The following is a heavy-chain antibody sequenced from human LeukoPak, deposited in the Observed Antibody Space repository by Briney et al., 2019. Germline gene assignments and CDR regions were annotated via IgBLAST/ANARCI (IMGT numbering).Heavy chain of an antibody. J-gene: IGHJ4*02. CDR3: ARTSSVVVTAIDY. D-gene: IGHD2-21*02. Sequence: ASVKVSCKASGYTFTGYYMHWVRQAPGQGLEWMGWINPNSGGTNYAQKFQGRVTMTRDTSISTAYMELSRLRSDDTAVYYCARTSSVVVTAIDYWGQGTLVTVSS. CDR1: GYTFTGYY. CDR2: INPNSGGT. V-gene: IGHV1-2*02.